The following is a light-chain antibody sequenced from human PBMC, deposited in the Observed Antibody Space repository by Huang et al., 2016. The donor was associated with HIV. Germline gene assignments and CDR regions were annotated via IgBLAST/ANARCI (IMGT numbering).Light chain of an antibody. J-gene: IGKJ4*01. CDR3: QQRSSSLT. Sequence: IVLTQSPATLSLSPGERATLSCRASQSLNKFLAWYQQKPVQAPRLLIYNATDRATGVPARFSGGGSGTDFTPTITDLKAEDFAIYYCQQRSSSLTFGGGTKVEIK. CDR2: NAT. CDR1: QSLNKF. V-gene: IGKV3-11*01.